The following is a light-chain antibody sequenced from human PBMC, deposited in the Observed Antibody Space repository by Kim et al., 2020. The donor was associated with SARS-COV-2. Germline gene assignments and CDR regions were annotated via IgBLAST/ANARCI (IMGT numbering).Light chain of an antibody. CDR3: STWDSSLSSWV. CDR2: RNG. V-gene: IGLV10-54*01. J-gene: IGLJ3*02. Sequence: RQTATLTCTGDSNNFDHEGVAWLQQHQGHPPKLLISRNGNRPSGISERLSASRSGNTASLTIAGLQPEDEADYYCSTWDSSLSSWVFGGGTKLTVL. CDR1: SNNFDHEG.